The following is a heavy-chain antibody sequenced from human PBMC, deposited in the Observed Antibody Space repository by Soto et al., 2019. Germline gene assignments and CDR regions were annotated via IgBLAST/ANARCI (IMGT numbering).Heavy chain of an antibody. J-gene: IGHJ4*02. CDR2: ISGSGGGT. D-gene: IGHD3-9*01. CDR1: GFTFSTYA. V-gene: IGHV3-23*01. CDR3: AKRPDGDILTGYYMYYFEY. Sequence: PGGSLRLSCAASGFTFSTYAMSWVRQAPGKGLEWVSAISGSGGGTYYADFVKGRFTISRDNSKKTLYLQMDSLRAEDTAVYYCAKRPDGDILTGYYMYYFEYWGQGTQVTVSS.